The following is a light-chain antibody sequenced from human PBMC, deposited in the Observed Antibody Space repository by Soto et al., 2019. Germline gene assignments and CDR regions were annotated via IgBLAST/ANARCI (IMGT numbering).Light chain of an antibody. Sequence: DIVMTQSPDSLAVSLGERATINCRSSQGVLARSNNKNYLAWYQQKPVQPPKLLISWASTRQSGVPDRFSGSGSGTDFTLTISSLQAEDVAVYYCQKYYNTVYTFGQGTKLEIK. CDR3: QKYYNTVYT. J-gene: IGKJ2*01. CDR1: QGVLARSNNKNY. V-gene: IGKV4-1*01. CDR2: WAS.